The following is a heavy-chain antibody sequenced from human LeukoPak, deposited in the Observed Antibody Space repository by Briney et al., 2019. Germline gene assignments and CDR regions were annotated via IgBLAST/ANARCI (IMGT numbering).Heavy chain of an antibody. J-gene: IGHJ4*02. CDR1: GFTFSSSA. CDR2: ISNNGGYT. Sequence: GGSLGLSCAASGFTFSSSAMSWVRQAPGKGLEWVSAISNNGGYTYYADSVQGRFTISRDNSKSTLCLQMNSLRAEDTAVYYCAKEGVEMATIPHFDYWGQGTLVTVSS. CDR3: AKEGVEMATIPHFDY. D-gene: IGHD5-24*01. V-gene: IGHV3-23*01.